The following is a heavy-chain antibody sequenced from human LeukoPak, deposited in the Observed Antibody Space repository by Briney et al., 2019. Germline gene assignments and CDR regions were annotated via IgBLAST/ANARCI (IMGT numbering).Heavy chain of an antibody. Sequence: GGSLRLSCAASGFTFSSYAMSWVRQAPGKGLEWVAVISYDGSNKYYADSVKGRFTISRDNSKNTLYLQMNSLRAEDTAVYYCARVEYSSGWYVYRVYYYGMDVWGQGTTVTVSS. D-gene: IGHD6-19*01. J-gene: IGHJ6*02. CDR1: GFTFSSYA. CDR3: ARVEYSSGWYVYRVYYYGMDV. CDR2: ISYDGSNK. V-gene: IGHV3-30-3*01.